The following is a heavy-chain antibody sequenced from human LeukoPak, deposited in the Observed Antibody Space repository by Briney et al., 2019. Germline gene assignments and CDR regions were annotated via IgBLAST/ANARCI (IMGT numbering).Heavy chain of an antibody. CDR2: TYYRSKWYN. CDR1: GDSVSSDSA. V-gene: IGHV6-1*01. J-gene: IGHJ3*02. D-gene: IGHD5-24*01. CDR3: ARGGQGDGYSADEAFDM. Sequence: SQTLSLTCAISGDSVSSDSAWNWIRQSPSRGLEWLGRTYYRSKWYNDYALSMNSRITINPDTSKNQFSLQLKSVTPEDTAVYYCARGGQGDGYSADEAFDMWGQGTMVTVSS.